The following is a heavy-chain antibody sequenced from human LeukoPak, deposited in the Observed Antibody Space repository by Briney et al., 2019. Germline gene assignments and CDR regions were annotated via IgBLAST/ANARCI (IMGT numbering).Heavy chain of an antibody. J-gene: IGHJ6*03. CDR3: ARHPGAQKVVPAALYYMDV. Sequence: SETLSLTCAVSGNSISSGYYWGWIRRPPGKGLEWIGSIYHSGSTYYNPSLKSRVTISVDTSKNQFSLKLSSVTAADTAVYYCARHPGAQKVVPAALYYMDVWGKGTTVTVSS. D-gene: IGHD2-2*01. CDR1: GNSISSGYY. V-gene: IGHV4-38-2*01. CDR2: IYHSGST.